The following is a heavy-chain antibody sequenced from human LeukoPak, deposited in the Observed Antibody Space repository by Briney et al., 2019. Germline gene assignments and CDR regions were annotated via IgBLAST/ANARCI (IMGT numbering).Heavy chain of an antibody. J-gene: IGHJ4*02. CDR1: GFTFTNYA. CDR2: ISDVEKIP. V-gene: IGHV3-23*01. Sequence: PGGSLRLSCAVSGFTFTNYAMSWVRQAPGKGLEWVSGISDVEKIPYYSDSVKGRFTISRDNSKKTVYLQMNNLRAEDTAVYFCARHDSYIPYWGQGIPVTVSS. D-gene: IGHD3-10*01. CDR3: ARHDSYIPY.